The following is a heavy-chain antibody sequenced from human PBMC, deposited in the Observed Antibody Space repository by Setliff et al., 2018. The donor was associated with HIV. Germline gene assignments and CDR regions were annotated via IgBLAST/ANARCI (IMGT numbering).Heavy chain of an antibody. CDR2: FDPEYDKT. D-gene: IGHD3-22*01. CDR3: ATRAYDSSGYLRSRVSGAAFDI. CDR1: GYTLTELS. V-gene: IGHV1-24*01. Sequence: ASVKVSCKVSGYTLTELSIHWVRQAPGKGLEWMGGFDPEYDKTFYAQKFQGRVTVSEDTSTDTAYMELTSPRSEDTAVYYCATRAYDSSGYLRSRVSGAAFDIWGQGTMVTVSS. J-gene: IGHJ3*02.